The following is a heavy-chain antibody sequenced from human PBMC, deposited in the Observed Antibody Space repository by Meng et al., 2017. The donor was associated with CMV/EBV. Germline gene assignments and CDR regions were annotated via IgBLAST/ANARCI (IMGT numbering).Heavy chain of an antibody. Sequence: LPSAVSVGSLSRSNWWSWVRQPPGKGLEWIGEINHSGSTNYNPSLKSRVTISVDTSKNQFSLKLSSVTAADTAVYYCARGSYFPGGPWGQGTLVTVSS. CDR1: VGSLSRSNW. J-gene: IGHJ5*02. V-gene: IGHV4-4*02. CDR2: INHSGST. D-gene: IGHD3-10*01. CDR3: ARGSYFPGGP.